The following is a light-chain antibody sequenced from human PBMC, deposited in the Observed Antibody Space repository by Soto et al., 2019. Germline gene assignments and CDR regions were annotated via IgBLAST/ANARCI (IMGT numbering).Light chain of an antibody. Sequence: QSVLTQHPSASGSPGQSVTISCTGTSSDVGGYNYVSWYQQHPGKAPKLMIYEVSKRPSGVPDRFSGSKSGNTASLTVSGLQAEDEADYYCSSYAGSKGVVFGGGTKLTVL. CDR1: SSDVGGYNY. CDR3: SSYAGSKGVV. J-gene: IGLJ2*01. V-gene: IGLV2-8*01. CDR2: EVS.